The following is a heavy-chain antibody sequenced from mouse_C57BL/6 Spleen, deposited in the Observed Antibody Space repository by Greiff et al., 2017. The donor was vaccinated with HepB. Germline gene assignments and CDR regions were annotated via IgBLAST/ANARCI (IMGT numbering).Heavy chain of an antibody. Sequence: VQLQQSGAELVKPGASVKISCKASGYAFSSYWMNWVKQRPGKGLEWIGQIYPGDGDTNYNGKFKGKATLTADKSSSTAYMQLSSLTSEDSAVYFCARGERALQLGYFDYWGQGTTLTVSS. CDR1: GYAFSSYW. V-gene: IGHV1-80*01. CDR3: ARGERALQLGYFDY. D-gene: IGHD4-1*02. J-gene: IGHJ2*01. CDR2: IYPGDGDT.